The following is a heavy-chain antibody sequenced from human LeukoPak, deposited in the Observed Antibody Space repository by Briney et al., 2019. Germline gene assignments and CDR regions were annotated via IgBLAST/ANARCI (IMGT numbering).Heavy chain of an antibody. CDR3: ARGRYCSGGSCYSSMDV. J-gene: IGHJ6*03. V-gene: IGHV4-59*12. CDR2: IYYSGSA. Sequence: SETLSLTCTVSGGTISGYYWNWIRQPPGKGLEWIGYIYYSGSANYNPSLKSRVTIPVDTSKNQFSLKLSSVTAEDTAVYYCARGRYCSGGSCYSSMDVWGKGTTVTVSS. D-gene: IGHD2-15*01. CDR1: GGTISGYY.